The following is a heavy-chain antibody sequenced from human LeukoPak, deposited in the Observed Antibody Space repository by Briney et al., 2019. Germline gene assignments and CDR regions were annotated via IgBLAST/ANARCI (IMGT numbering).Heavy chain of an antibody. CDR1: GFTVSSNY. J-gene: IGHJ4*02. CDR2: IYSGGST. CDR3: ARVEWFGELIDY. D-gene: IGHD3-10*01. Sequence: GGSLRLSCAASGFTVSSNYMSWVRQAPGKGLEWVSVIYSGGSTYYADSVKGRFTISRDNSKNTLYLQMNSLRAEDTAVYYCARVEWFGELIDYWGQGTLVTVSS. V-gene: IGHV3-53*01.